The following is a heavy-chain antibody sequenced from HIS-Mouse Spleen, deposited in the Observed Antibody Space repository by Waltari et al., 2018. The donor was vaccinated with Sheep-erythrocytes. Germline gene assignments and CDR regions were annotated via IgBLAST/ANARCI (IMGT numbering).Heavy chain of an antibody. J-gene: IGHJ4*02. Sequence: QVQLVESGGGVVQPGRSLRLSCAASGFTFSSYAMHWVRQAPGKGLEWVAVISYDGSNKYYAESVKGRFTISRDNSKNTLYLQMNSLRAEDTAVYYCARGRGAAFFDYWGQGTLVTVSS. CDR2: ISYDGSNK. V-gene: IGHV3-30*04. D-gene: IGHD1-26*01. CDR3: ARGRGAAFFDY. CDR1: GFTFSSYA.